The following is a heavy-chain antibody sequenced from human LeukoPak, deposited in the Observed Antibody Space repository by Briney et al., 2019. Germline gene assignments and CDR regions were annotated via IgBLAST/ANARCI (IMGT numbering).Heavy chain of an antibody. CDR3: ARDWGVAGTGSYYYYGMDV. Sequence: SETLSLTCTVSGGSISGYYWSWIRQPPGEGLEWIGYIYYSGSTNYNPSLKSRVTISVDTSKNQFSLKLSSVTAADTAVYYCARDWGVAGTGSYYYYGMDVWGQGTTVTVSS. D-gene: IGHD6-19*01. CDR2: IYYSGST. CDR1: GGSISGYY. V-gene: IGHV4-59*01. J-gene: IGHJ6*02.